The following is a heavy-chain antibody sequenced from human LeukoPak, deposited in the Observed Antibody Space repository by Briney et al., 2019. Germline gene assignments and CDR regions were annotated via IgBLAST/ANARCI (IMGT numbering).Heavy chain of an antibody. V-gene: IGHV3-74*01. CDR1: GFTFSSYW. Sequence: GGSLRLSCAASGFTFSSYWMHWVRQAPGKGLVWVSRINSDGSSTSYADSVKGRFTISRDNAKNTLYLQMNSLRAEDTAVYYCVRMIYSGSCFDFWGQGTLVTVSS. J-gene: IGHJ4*02. CDR3: VRMIYSGSCFDF. D-gene: IGHD1-26*01. CDR2: INSDGSST.